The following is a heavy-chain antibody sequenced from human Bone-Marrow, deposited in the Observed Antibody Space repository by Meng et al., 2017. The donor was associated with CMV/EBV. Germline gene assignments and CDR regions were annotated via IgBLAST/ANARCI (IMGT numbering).Heavy chain of an antibody. D-gene: IGHD1-26*01. Sequence: SETLSLTCAVHGGSFSGYYWSWIRQPPGKGLQWIGEISDSGSSNYNPSLKSRVSISVDTSKNQFSLKLSSVTAADTAVYYCARGQDWSESYPSWGQGTLVTVSS. CDR3: ARGQDWSESYPS. J-gene: IGHJ4*02. CDR1: GGSFSGYY. CDR2: ISDSGSS. V-gene: IGHV4-34*01.